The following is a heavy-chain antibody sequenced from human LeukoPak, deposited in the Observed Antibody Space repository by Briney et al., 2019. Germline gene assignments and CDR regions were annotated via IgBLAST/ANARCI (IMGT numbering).Heavy chain of an antibody. CDR2: ISAYNGNT. V-gene: IGHV1-18*01. Sequence: ASVKVSCKASGYTFTSYGISWVRQAPGQGLEWMGWISAYNGNTNYAQKLQGRVTMTTDTSTSTACMELRSLRSDDTAVYYCASSRGYSYGENWFDPWGQGTLVTVSS. CDR3: ASSRGYSYGENWFDP. J-gene: IGHJ5*02. CDR1: GYTFTSYG. D-gene: IGHD5-18*01.